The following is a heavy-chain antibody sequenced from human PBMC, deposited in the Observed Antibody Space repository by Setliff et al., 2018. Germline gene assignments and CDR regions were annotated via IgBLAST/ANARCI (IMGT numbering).Heavy chain of an antibody. CDR2: INPNSGDT. CDR3: ARGTDYHGSGSYWAKDV. CDR1: GNRFTDYF. Sequence: ASVKVSCKASGNRFTDYFLHWVRQAPGQGLEWMGWINPNSGDTHSAQKFKGRVTMTRDTSITTVYMDLSSLKSDDTAVYYCARGTDYHGSGSYWAKDVWGKGTTVTVSS. J-gene: IGHJ6*04. D-gene: IGHD3-10*01. V-gene: IGHV1-2*02.